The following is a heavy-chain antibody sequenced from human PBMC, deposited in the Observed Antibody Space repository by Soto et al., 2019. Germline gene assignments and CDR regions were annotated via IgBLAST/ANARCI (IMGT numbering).Heavy chain of an antibody. J-gene: IGHJ4*02. CDR1: GFTFSGFD. CDR2: IGTAGDT. CDR3: ARGQEVGAHFFDS. V-gene: IGHV3-13*01. D-gene: IGHD2-15*01. Sequence: QPGGSLRLSCEASGFTFSGFDMHWVRQPTGKGLEWVSTIGTAGDTYYAVSVKGRFTISRDNAKNSLSLQMNSLRAGDTAVYFCARGQEVGAHFFDSWGQGXQVTVSS.